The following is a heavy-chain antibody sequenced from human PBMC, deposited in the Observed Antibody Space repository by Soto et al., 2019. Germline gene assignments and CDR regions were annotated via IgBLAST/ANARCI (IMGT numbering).Heavy chain of an antibody. Sequence: GGSLRLSCAASGFTFSSYWMSWVRQAPGKGLEWVANIKQDGSEKYYVDSVKGRFTISRDNAKNSLYLQMNSLRAEDTAVYYCARLGYCSSTSCYYGWFDPWGQGTLVTVSS. D-gene: IGHD2-2*01. CDR3: ARLGYCSSTSCYYGWFDP. CDR2: IKQDGSEK. CDR1: GFTFSSYW. J-gene: IGHJ5*02. V-gene: IGHV3-7*03.